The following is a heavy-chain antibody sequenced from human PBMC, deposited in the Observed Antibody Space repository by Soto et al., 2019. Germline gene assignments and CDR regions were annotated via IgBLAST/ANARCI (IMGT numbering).Heavy chain of an antibody. CDR1: GFTFSSYG. Sequence: QVQLVESGGGVVQPGRSLRLSCAASGFTFSSYGMHWVRQAPGKGLEWVAVIWYDGSNKYYADSVKGRFTISRDNSKNTLYLQMNSRRAEDTAVYYCARDTGDIVVVPAPDYWGQGTLVTVSS. D-gene: IGHD2-2*01. CDR2: IWYDGSNK. CDR3: ARDTGDIVVVPAPDY. V-gene: IGHV3-33*01. J-gene: IGHJ4*02.